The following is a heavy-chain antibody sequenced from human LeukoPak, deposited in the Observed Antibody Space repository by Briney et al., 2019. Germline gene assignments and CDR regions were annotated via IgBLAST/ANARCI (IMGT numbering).Heavy chain of an antibody. CDR2: IYYSGST. CDR1: GGSISSYY. V-gene: IGHV4-59*01. D-gene: IGHD3-22*01. J-gene: IGHJ6*02. CDR3: AREARYYDSSGYYASYGMDV. Sequence: SETLSLTCTVSGGSISSYYWSWIRQPPGKGLEWIGYIYYSGSTNYNPSLKSRVTISVDTSKNQFSLKLSSVTAADTAVYYCAREARYYDSSGYYASYGMDVWGQGTTVTVSS.